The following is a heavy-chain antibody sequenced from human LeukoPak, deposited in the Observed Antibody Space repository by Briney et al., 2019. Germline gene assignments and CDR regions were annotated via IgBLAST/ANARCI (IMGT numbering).Heavy chain of an antibody. D-gene: IGHD3-16*02. CDR1: GFTLRDYW. V-gene: IGHV3-7*01. CDR3: AREGDSRWGELSP. Sequence: PGGSLRLSCAASGFTLRDYWMTWIRQAPGKGLEWVASINLDGSNTYYVDSVRGRFTISRDNAKNSLYLQMNSLRAEDTAVYYCAREGDSRWGELSPWGQGTLVTVSA. J-gene: IGHJ1*01. CDR2: INLDGSNT.